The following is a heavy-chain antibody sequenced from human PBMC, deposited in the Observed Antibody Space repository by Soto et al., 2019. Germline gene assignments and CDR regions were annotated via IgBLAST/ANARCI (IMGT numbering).Heavy chain of an antibody. CDR1: GGSISSSSYY. D-gene: IGHD1-1*01. Sequence: SETLSLTCTVSGGSISSSSYYWGWIRQPPGKGLEWIGSIYYSGSTYYNPSLKSRVTISVDTSKNQFSLKLSSVTAADTAVYYCARGTPVFFDYWGQETLVTVS. CDR3: ARGTPVFFDY. V-gene: IGHV4-39*01. CDR2: IYYSGST. J-gene: IGHJ4*02.